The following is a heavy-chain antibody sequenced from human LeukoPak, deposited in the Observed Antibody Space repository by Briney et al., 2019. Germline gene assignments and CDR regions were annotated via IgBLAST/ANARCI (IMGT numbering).Heavy chain of an antibody. V-gene: IGHV1-46*01. D-gene: IGHD3-10*01. CDR1: GYTFTSYY. CDR3: ARARSDSGLRYYFDY. Sequence: GASVKVSCKASGYTFTSYYMHWVRQAPGQGLEWMGIINPSGGSTSHAQKFQGRVTMTRDTSTSTVYMELSSLRSEDTAVYYCARARSDSGLRYYFDYWGQGTLVTVSS. CDR2: INPSGGST. J-gene: IGHJ4*02.